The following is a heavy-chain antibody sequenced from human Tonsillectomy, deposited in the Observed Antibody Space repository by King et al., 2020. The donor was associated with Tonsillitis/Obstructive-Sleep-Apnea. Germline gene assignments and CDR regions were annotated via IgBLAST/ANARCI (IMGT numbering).Heavy chain of an antibody. Sequence: VQLQQWGAGLLKPSETLSLTCAVYGGSFSGYYWSWIRQSPGKGLEWIGEINHSGSTNYNPSLKSRVTISVDTSKNQFSLKLSSVTAADTAVYYCASYSSSAGTFDYWGQGTLVTVSS. CDR3: ASYSSSAGTFDY. V-gene: IGHV4-34*01. CDR2: INHSGST. J-gene: IGHJ4*02. CDR1: GGSFSGYY. D-gene: IGHD6-13*01.